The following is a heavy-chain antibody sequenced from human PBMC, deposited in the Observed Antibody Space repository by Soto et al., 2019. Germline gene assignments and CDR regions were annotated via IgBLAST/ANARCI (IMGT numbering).Heavy chain of an antibody. J-gene: IGHJ6*02. Sequence: QVQLVESGGGLVKPGGSLRLSCAASGLTFSDCYMNWIRQAPGKGLEWVSYISSSGSSINYADSVKGRFTISRDNAKNSLYLQMNSLRAEDTSMYYCARVRFGEWGYAMDVGAKGPRSPSP. CDR2: ISSSGSSI. CDR1: GLTFSDCY. D-gene: IGHD3-10*01. CDR3: ARVRFGEWGYAMDV. V-gene: IGHV3-11*01.